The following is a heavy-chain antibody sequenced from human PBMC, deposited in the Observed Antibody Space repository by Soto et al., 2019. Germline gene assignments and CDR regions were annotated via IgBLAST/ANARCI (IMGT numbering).Heavy chain of an antibody. Sequence: QITLKESGPTLVKPTQTLTLTCTFSAFSLSTGGAGVGWIRQPPGKALEWLALLYWDDDTRYSPALRSRLTITKDTSKNQLVLTMTNMDPVDTATYYCIQSRCGGDCLQSYASYYYYGMDVWGQGTTVPVSS. J-gene: IGHJ6*02. CDR2: LYWDDDT. D-gene: IGHD2-21*02. CDR1: AFSLSTGGAG. CDR3: IQSRCGGDCLQSYASYYYYGMDV. V-gene: IGHV2-5*02.